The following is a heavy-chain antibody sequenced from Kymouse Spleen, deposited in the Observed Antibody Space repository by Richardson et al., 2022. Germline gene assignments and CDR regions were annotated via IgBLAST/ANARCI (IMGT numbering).Heavy chain of an antibody. J-gene: IGHJ5*02. Sequence: QVQLVQSGAEVKKPGSSVKVSCKASGGTFSSYAISWVRQAPGQGLEWMGGIIPIFGTANYAQKFQGRVTITTDESTSTAYMELSSLRSEDTAVYYCASRITIFGVVISNWFDPWGQGTLVTVSS. V-gene: IGHV1-69*05. D-gene: IGHD3-3*01. CDR3: ASRITIFGVVISNWFDP. CDR1: GGTFSSYA. CDR2: IIPIFGTA.